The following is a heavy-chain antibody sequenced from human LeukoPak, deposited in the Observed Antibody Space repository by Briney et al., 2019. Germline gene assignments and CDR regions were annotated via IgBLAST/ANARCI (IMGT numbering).Heavy chain of an antibody. CDR2: VDPNSGDT. CDR1: GYTFTDYY. CDR3: ARGLQENLAWLKAFSAFDI. D-gene: IGHD5-24*01. Sequence: ASVKVSCKASGYTFTDYYLHWVRQTPGQGLEWMGCVDPNSGDTNYAQKLQGRVTMTTDTSTNTAYMELRSLRSDDTAVYYCARGLQENLAWLKAFSAFDIWGQGTMVTVSS. J-gene: IGHJ3*02. V-gene: IGHV1-2*02.